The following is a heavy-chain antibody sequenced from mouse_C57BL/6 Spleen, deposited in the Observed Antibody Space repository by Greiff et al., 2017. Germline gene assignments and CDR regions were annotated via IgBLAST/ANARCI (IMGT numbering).Heavy chain of an antibody. CDR1: GFNIKDDY. CDR3: TTNYDERGY. D-gene: IGHD2-4*01. J-gene: IGHJ2*01. Sequence: VQLKESGAELVRPGASVKLSCTASGFNIKDDYMHWVKQRPEQGLEWIGWIDPENGDTEYASKFQGKATITADTSSNTAYLQLSSLTSEDTAVYYCTTNYDERGYWGQGTTLTVSS. V-gene: IGHV14-4*01. CDR2: IDPENGDT.